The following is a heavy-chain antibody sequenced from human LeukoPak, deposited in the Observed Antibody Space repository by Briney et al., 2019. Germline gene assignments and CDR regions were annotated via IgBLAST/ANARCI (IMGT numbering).Heavy chain of an antibody. D-gene: IGHD3-10*01. CDR1: GGSINSDTYY. CDR2: IYTTGSP. CDR3: ARDRGITTARGVPSWFDP. J-gene: IGHJ5*02. V-gene: IGHV4-61*02. Sequence: PSQTLSLTCTVSGGSINSDTYYWTWIRQPAGKGLEWIGRIYTTGSPNYNPPPKSRVTMSIDTSKNQFSLKLSSVSAADTAVYYCARDRGITTARGVPSWFDPWGQGTLVTVSS.